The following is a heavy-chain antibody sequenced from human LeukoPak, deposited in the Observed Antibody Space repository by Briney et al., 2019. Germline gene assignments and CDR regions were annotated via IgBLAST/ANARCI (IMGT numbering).Heavy chain of an antibody. CDR2: ISSSGDAI. CDR1: GFTFSDYY. V-gene: IGHV3-11*01. CDR3: VRVSGWAYYFDS. Sequence: PGGSLRLSCAASGFTFSDYYMTWIRQATGKGLEWVSCISSSGDAIYNADSVQGRFTISRDNAENSLYLQMNSLRAEDTALYYCVRVSGWAYYFDSWGQGTLVTVSS. J-gene: IGHJ4*02. D-gene: IGHD6-19*01.